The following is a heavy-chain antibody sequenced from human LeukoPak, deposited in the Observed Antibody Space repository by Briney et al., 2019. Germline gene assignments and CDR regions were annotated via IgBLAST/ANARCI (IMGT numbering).Heavy chain of an antibody. CDR1: GFTFDDYA. CDR2: ISWNSGSI. V-gene: IGHV3-9*01. CDR3: ARETDSTLFDY. D-gene: IGHD2-2*01. Sequence: GVSLRLSCAASGFTFDDYAMHWVRQPPGKGLEWVSGISWNSGSIVYADSVKGRFTISRDNAKNSLYLQMNSLRAEDTAVYYCARETDSTLFDYWGQGTLVTVSS. J-gene: IGHJ4*02.